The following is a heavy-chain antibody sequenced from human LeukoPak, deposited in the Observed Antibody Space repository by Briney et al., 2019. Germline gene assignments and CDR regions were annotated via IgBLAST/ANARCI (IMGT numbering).Heavy chain of an antibody. J-gene: IGHJ5*02. CDR2: IIPILGIA. D-gene: IGHD6-13*01. CDR3: ARDRIAAARNWFDP. CDR1: GGTFSSYA. V-gene: IGHV1-69*04. Sequence: GSSVKVSCKASGGTFSSYAISWVRQAPGQGLEWMGRIIPILGIANYAQKFQGRVTITADKSTSTAYMELSSLRPEDTAVYYCARDRIAAARNWFDPWGQGTLVTVSS.